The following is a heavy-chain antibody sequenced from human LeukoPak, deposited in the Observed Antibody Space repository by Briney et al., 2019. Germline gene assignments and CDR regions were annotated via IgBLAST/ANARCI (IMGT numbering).Heavy chain of an antibody. V-gene: IGHV1-69*04. CDR3: ARGLISPRPD. CDR1: GGTLSSYA. J-gene: IGHJ4*02. D-gene: IGHD2-15*01. Sequence: SVKVSCKASGGTLSSYAISWVRQTPGQGLEWMGRIIPILGIANYAQKFQGRVTITADKSTSTAYMELSSLRSEDTAVYYCARGLISPRPDWGQGTLVTVSS. CDR2: IIPILGIA.